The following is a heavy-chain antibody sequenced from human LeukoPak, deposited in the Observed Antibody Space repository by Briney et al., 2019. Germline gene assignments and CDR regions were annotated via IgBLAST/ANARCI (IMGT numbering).Heavy chain of an antibody. CDR2: ISGSSTYT. CDR1: GFTFNTSN. D-gene: IGHD5-12*01. Sequence: GGSLRLSCAASGFTFNTSNMSWIRQAPGKGQEWISYISGSSTYTNYADSVKGRFTISRDNARNSLFLQMNSLRAEDTAVYYCARDDADLVAHWWGQGTLVTVSS. V-gene: IGHV3-11*05. CDR3: ARDDADLVAHW. J-gene: IGHJ4*02.